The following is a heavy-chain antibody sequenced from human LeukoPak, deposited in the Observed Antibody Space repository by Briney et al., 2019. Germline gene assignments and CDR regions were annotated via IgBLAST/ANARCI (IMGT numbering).Heavy chain of an antibody. CDR2: INPNSGGT. Sequence: ASVKVSCKASGYTFTGYYMHWVRQSPGQGLEWMGWINPNSGGTNYAQKFQGRVTMTRDTSISTAYMELSRLRSDDTAVYYCAKAAKYYDILTGYLNWGQGTLVTVSS. D-gene: IGHD3-9*01. CDR1: GYTFTGYY. CDR3: AKAAKYYDILTGYLN. V-gene: IGHV1-2*02. J-gene: IGHJ4*02.